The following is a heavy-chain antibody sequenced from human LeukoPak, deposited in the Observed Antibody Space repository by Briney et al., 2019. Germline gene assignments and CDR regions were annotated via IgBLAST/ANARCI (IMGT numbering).Heavy chain of an antibody. Sequence: SETLSLTCTVSGGSISSSSYYWGWIRQPPGKGLEWIGSIYYSGSTYYNPSLKSRVTISVDTSKNQFSLKLSSVTAADTAVYYCARVGDHGDYTDGQDYYYYYMDVWGKGTTVTVSS. D-gene: IGHD4-17*01. V-gene: IGHV4-39*07. CDR3: ARVGDHGDYTDGQDYYYYYMDV. CDR2: IYYSGST. J-gene: IGHJ6*03. CDR1: GGSISSSSYY.